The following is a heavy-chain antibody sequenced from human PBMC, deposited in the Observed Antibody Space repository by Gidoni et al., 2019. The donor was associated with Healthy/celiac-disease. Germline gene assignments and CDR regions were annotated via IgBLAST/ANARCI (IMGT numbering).Heavy chain of an antibody. CDR2: IWYDGSNK. D-gene: IGHD6-6*01. Sequence: QVQLVESGGGVVQPGRSLRLSCAASGFTFSSYGMHWVRQAPGKGLEWVAVIWYDGSNKYYADSVKGRFTISRDNSKNTLYLQMNSLRAEDTAVYYCARDGVRGSSSPWSYGMDVWGQGTTVTVSS. V-gene: IGHV3-33*01. J-gene: IGHJ6*02. CDR1: GFTFSSYG. CDR3: ARDGVRGSSSPWSYGMDV.